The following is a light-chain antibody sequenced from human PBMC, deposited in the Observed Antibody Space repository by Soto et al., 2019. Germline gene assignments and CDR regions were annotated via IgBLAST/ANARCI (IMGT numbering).Light chain of an antibody. J-gene: IGKJ2*01. V-gene: IGKV3-20*01. CDR2: GAS. Sequence: EIVLTQSPGTLSLSPGERATLSCRASQSVSSSYLAWYQQKPGQAPRLLIYGASSRATGIPDRFSGSGSGTDFTLTITRLEPKDFGVYYCQQYCSSPYTFGQGTKLEIK. CDR1: QSVSSSY. CDR3: QQYCSSPYT.